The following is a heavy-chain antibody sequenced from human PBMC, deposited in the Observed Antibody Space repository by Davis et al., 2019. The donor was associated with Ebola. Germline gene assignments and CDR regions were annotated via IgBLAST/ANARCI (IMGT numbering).Heavy chain of an antibody. CDR1: GFTFSNYA. CDR2: TSHDGSKN. J-gene: IGHJ4*02. Sequence: GESLKISCAASGFTFSNYAMHWVRQAPGKGLEWVAVTSHDGSKNYYTDSVKGRFTISRDNSNNLLYLQMNSLRAEDTAVYYCAIPDCSGANCYSVYIKNWGQGTLVTVSS. V-gene: IGHV3-30-3*01. CDR3: AIPDCSGANCYSVYIKN. D-gene: IGHD2-15*01.